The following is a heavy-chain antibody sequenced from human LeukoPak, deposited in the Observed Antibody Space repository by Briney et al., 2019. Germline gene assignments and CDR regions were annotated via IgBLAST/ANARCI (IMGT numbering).Heavy chain of an antibody. CDR3: ARAPVLRYFDWLFSRAADV. CDR2: INPNSGGT. J-gene: IGHJ6*02. CDR1: GYTFTGYY. Sequence: ASVKVSCKASGYTFTGYYMHWVRQAPGQGLEWMGWINPNSGGTNYAQKFQGRVTMTRDTSISTAYMELSRLRPDDTAVYYCARAPVLRYFDWLFSRAADVWGQGTTVTVSS. V-gene: IGHV1-2*02. D-gene: IGHD3-9*01.